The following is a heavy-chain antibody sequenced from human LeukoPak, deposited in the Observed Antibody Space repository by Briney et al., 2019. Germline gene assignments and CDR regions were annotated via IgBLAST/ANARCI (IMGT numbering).Heavy chain of an antibody. D-gene: IGHD6-13*01. CDR1: GYTFTSYD. V-gene: IGHV1-8*01. CDR3: ARIGQQLLGFDD. J-gene: IGHJ4*02. CDR2: MNPNSGNT. Sequence: GASVKVSCKASGYTFTSYDINWVRQATGQGLEWMGWMNPNSGNTGYAQKFQGRVTMTRNTSISTAYMELSSLRSEDTAVYYCARIGQQLLGFDDWGQGTLVTVSS.